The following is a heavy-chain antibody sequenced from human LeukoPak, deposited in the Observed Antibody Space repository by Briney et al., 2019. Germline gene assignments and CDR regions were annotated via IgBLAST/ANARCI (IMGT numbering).Heavy chain of an antibody. CDR1: GFTFGSYT. V-gene: IGHV3-21*01. D-gene: IGHD5-24*01. J-gene: IGHJ4*02. CDR2: IYSSSRFI. CDR3: ARGGRSRDGLTTNFDY. Sequence: PGGSLRLSCAASGFTFGSYTMDWVRQAPGKGLEWVSSIYSSSRFIYYADSVKGRFTISRDNARNSLFLQMNSLRAEDTAVYYCARGGRSRDGLTTNFDYWGQGTLVTVSS.